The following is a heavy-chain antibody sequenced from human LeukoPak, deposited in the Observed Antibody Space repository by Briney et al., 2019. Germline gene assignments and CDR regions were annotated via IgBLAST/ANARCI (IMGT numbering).Heavy chain of an antibody. J-gene: IGHJ4*02. V-gene: IGHV3-23*01. D-gene: IGHD6-19*01. CDR3: TGNSGWYGVS. Sequence: SGGSAYYPDSVKGRFTISRDDSKNTLYLHLSSLRADDTAVYYCTGNSGWYGVSWGQGTRVTVSS. CDR2: SGGSA.